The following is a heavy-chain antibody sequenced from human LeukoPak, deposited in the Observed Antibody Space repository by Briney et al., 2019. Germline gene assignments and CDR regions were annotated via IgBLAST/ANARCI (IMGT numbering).Heavy chain of an antibody. Sequence: GSLRLSCAASGFTFSSYAMHWVRQAPGKGLEWVAVISYDGSNKYYADSVKGRFTISRDNSKNTLYLQMNSLRAEDTAVYYCARDDYWGQGTLVTVSS. CDR2: ISYDGSNK. V-gene: IGHV3-30-3*01. J-gene: IGHJ4*02. CDR1: GFTFSSYA. CDR3: ARDDY.